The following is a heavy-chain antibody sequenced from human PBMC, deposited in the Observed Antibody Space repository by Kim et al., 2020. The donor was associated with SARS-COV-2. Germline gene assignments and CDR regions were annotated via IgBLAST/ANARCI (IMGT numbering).Heavy chain of an antibody. CDR2: IYYSGST. J-gene: IGHJ4*02. CDR3: AKGASMVQGVIMGVDSFDY. V-gene: IGHV4-39*01. CDR1: GGSISSSSYY. D-gene: IGHD3-10*01. Sequence: SETLSLTCTVSGGSISSSSYYWGWIRQPPGKGLEWIGSIYYSGSTYYNPSLKSRVTISVDTSKNQFSLKLSSVTAADTAVYYCAKGASMVQGVIMGVDSFDYWGQGTLVTVSS.